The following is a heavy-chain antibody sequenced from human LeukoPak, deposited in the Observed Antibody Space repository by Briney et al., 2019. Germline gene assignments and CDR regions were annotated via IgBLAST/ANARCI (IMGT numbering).Heavy chain of an antibody. V-gene: IGHV4-34*01. CDR2: INHSGST. D-gene: IGHD3-10*01. J-gene: IGHJ6*03. Sequence: SETLSLTCAVYGGSFSGYYWSWLRQPPGKGLEWIGEINHSGSTNYNPSLKSRVTISVDTSKNQFSLKLSSVTAADTAVYYCARAGKETDYYGSGSYYYWRHYYYYMDVWGKGTTVTVSS. CDR1: GGSFSGYY. CDR3: ARAGKETDYYGSGSYYYWRHYYYYMDV.